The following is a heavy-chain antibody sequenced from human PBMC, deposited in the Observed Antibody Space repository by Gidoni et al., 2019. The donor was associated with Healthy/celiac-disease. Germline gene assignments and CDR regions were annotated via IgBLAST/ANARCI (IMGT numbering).Heavy chain of an antibody. J-gene: IGHJ4*02. V-gene: IGHV3-30-3*01. CDR2: ISYDGSNK. D-gene: IGHD3-22*01. CDR3: ARGDSSGYYGVFDY. CDR1: GFPFSSYA. Sequence: QVQLVESGGGVVQPGRSLRLSCAASGFPFSSYAMHWVRQAPGKGREWVAVISYDGSNKYYADSVKGRFTISRDNSKNTLYLQMNSLRAEDTAVYYCARGDSSGYYGVFDYWGQGTLVTVSS.